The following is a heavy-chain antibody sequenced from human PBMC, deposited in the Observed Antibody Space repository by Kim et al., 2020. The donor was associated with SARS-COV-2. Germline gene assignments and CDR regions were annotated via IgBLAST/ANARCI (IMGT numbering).Heavy chain of an antibody. CDR3: AGNSRGGYFIRGPNWFDP. Sequence: GGSLRLSCAASGFTFSSYEMNWVRQAPGKGLEWVSYISSSGSTIYYADSVKGRFTISRDNAKNSLYLQMNSLRAEDTAVYYCAGNSRGGYFIRGPNWFDPWGQGTLVTVSS. CDR1: GFTFSSYE. D-gene: IGHD2-15*01. V-gene: IGHV3-48*03. CDR2: ISSSGSTI. J-gene: IGHJ5*02.